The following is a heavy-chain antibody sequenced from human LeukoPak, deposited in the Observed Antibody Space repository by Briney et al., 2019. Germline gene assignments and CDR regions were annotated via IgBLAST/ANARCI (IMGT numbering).Heavy chain of an antibody. D-gene: IGHD3-16*01. Sequence: GGSLRLSCSASGFTFTKYAMYWVRQAPGKGLEYVSTVSNNGGSTNYADSVKGRFTISRDNSKNTLYLQMSSLSAEDTAVYYCARDRLGFDYWGQGTLVTVSS. CDR3: ARDRLGFDY. J-gene: IGHJ4*02. V-gene: IGHV3-64D*06. CDR1: GFTFTKYA. CDR2: VSNNGGST.